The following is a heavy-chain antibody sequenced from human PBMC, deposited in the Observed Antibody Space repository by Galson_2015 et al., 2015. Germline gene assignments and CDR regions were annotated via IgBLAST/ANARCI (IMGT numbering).Heavy chain of an antibody. CDR2: INTNTGNP. Sequence: SVKVSCKASGYTFTNHAINWVRQAPGQGLEWMGWINTNTGNPTYAQGVTGRFVFSLDTSVSTTYLQISRLEAEDTAVYYCARETVTIFGVVNVYYDMDVWGQGTTVTVSS. D-gene: IGHD3-3*01. CDR3: ARETVTIFGVVNVYYDMDV. CDR1: GYTFTNHA. J-gene: IGHJ6*02. V-gene: IGHV7-4-1*02.